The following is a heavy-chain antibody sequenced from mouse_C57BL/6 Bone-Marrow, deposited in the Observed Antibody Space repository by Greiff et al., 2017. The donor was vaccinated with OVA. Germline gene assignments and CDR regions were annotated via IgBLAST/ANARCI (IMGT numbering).Heavy chain of an antibody. CDR1: GFTFSDYG. D-gene: IGHD2-14*01. CDR2: ISSGSSTI. J-gene: IGHJ2*01. V-gene: IGHV5-17*01. Sequence: EVHLVESGGGLVKPGGSLKLSCAASGFTFSDYGMHWVRQAPEKGLEWVAYISSGSSTIYYADTVTGRFTISRDNAKNTLFLQMTSLRSEDTAMDYCARRGTGYYFDYWGQGTTLTVSS. CDR3: ARRGTGYYFDY.